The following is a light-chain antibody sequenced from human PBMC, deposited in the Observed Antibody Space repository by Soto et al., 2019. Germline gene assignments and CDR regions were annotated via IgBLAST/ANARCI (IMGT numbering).Light chain of an antibody. CDR3: QQLNSYPLT. V-gene: IGKV1-9*01. J-gene: IGKJ4*01. CDR2: AAS. Sequence: DIQLTQSPSFLSASVGDRVTITCRASQGISSYLAWYQQKPGKAPKLLIYAASTLQSGVPSRFSGSGSGTECTLTLSSLQPEDFATYYCQQLNSYPLTFGGGTKVEIK. CDR1: QGISSY.